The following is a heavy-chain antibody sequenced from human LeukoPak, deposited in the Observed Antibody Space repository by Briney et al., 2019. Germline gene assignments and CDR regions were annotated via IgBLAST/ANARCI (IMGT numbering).Heavy chain of an antibody. CDR1: GFTFSSYG. J-gene: IGHJ6*02. CDR2: ISYDGSNK. CDR3: AKDRGSMDQLLRLYYYGMDV. Sequence: GRSLRLSCAASGFTFSSYGMHWVRQAPGKGLEWVAVISYDGSNKYYADSVKGRFTISRDNSKNTLYLQMNSLRAEDTAVYYCAKDRGSMDQLLRLYYYGMDVWGQGTTVTVSS. V-gene: IGHV3-30*18. D-gene: IGHD2-2*01.